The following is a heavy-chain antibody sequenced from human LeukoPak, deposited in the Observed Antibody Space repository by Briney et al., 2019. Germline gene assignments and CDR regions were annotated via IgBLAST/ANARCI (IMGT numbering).Heavy chain of an antibody. CDR3: ARYHSGYDDY. CDR2: IYYSGNT. V-gene: IGHV4-30-4*01. J-gene: IGHJ4*02. Sequence: SQTLSLTCTVPGGSISSGDYYWSWIRQPPGKGLEWIGYIYYSGNTYSNPSLKSRVTISMDTSKNQFSLKLSSVTAADTAVYYCARYHSGYDDYWGPGTLVTVSS. D-gene: IGHD5-12*01. CDR1: GGSISSGDYY.